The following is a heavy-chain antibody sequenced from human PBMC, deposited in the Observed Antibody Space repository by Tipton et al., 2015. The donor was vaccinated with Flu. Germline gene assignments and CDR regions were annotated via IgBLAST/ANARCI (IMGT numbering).Heavy chain of an antibody. CDR1: SGSIRSTNYF. V-gene: IGHV4-39*01. J-gene: IGHJ4*02. D-gene: IGHD3-10*02. CDR3: ARLSYYDVDLKNFYFDY. CDR2: VYPSGTT. Sequence: TLSLTCTVSSGSIRSTNYFCAWIRQPPGKGLELIGSVYPSGTTYYNPSLKSRVTISVDTSKSQFSLKLRSVPAADTAVYYCARLSYYDVDLKNFYFDYWGQGALVTVSP.